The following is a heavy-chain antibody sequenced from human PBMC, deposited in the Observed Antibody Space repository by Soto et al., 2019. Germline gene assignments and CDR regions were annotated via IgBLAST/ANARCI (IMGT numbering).Heavy chain of an antibody. Sequence: GCSPIISCAASGLTVGINYMTGSRQAQKKWLHWVSVIYSGGNTYYADSVKGRFTISRDNSKNTLYLQMNSLRAEDTAVYYCARVQDSWSGYSNYLYYYMDVWGKGITVTVSS. CDR1: GLTVGINY. D-gene: IGHD3-3*01. V-gene: IGHV3-66*01. CDR3: ARVQDSWSGYSNYLYYYMDV. J-gene: IGHJ6*03. CDR2: IYSGGNT.